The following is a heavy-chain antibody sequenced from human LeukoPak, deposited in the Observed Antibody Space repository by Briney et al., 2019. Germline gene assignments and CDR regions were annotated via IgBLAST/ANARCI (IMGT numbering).Heavy chain of an antibody. CDR1: GYTFTSYG. V-gene: IGHV1-69*13. D-gene: IGHD6-13*01. Sequence: GASVKVSCKASGYTFTSYGINWVRQAPGQGLEWMGGIIPIFGTANYAQKFQGRVTITADESTSTAYMELSSLRSEDTAVYYCARAGRGHPEPGIAEYWGQGTLVTVSS. CDR2: IIPIFGTA. J-gene: IGHJ4*02. CDR3: ARAGRGHPEPGIAEY.